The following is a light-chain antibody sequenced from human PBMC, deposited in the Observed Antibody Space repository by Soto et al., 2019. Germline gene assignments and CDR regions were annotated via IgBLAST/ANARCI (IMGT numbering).Light chain of an antibody. CDR1: SSDVGGYNF. V-gene: IGLV2-14*03. CDR2: DVN. Sequence: QSALTQPASVSGSPGQSITISCTGTSSDVGGYNFVSWYQHHPGKAPKLIIYDVNNRLLGVSNRFSGSKSGNTASLTISGLQAEDEADYYCTSYTSSITYVFGTGTKVTVL. J-gene: IGLJ1*01. CDR3: TSYTSSITYV.